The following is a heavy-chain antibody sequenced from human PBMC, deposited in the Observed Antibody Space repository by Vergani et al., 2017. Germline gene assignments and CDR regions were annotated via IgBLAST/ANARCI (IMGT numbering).Heavy chain of an antibody. D-gene: IGHD6-19*01. V-gene: IGHV3-21*01. CDR3: ARVWSSGGAGFDY. Sequence: VQLVESGGGLVKPGGSLRLSCAASGFTFSSYSMNWVRQAPGKGLEWVSSISSSSSYIYYADSVKGRFTISSDNAKNSLYLQMNSLRAEDTAVYYCARVWSSGGAGFDYWGQGTLVTVSS. CDR1: GFTFSSYS. J-gene: IGHJ4*02. CDR2: ISSSSSYI.